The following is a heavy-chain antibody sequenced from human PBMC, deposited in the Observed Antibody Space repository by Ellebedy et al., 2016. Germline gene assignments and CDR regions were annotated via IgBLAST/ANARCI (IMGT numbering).Heavy chain of an antibody. V-gene: IGHV3-7*03. D-gene: IGHD2-15*01. J-gene: IGHJ4*02. CDR3: VRDRGYCSGGNCYSVFDY. Sequence: GGSLRLSXAASGFTFSSSWMAWVRQAPGKGLEWVAHIKEDGSEKYDVDSEEGRFTVSRDNAKSSLYLQMHSLRAEDTAVYYCVRDRGYCSGGNCYSVFDYWGQGSLVTVSS. CDR1: GFTFSSSW. CDR2: IKEDGSEK.